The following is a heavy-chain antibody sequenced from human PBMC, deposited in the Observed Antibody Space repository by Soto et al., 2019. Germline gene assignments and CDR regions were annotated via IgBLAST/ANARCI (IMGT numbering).Heavy chain of an antibody. D-gene: IGHD3-3*01. Sequence: SETMSLTCAVYGGPFSGYYWSWIRQPPGKGLEWIGSIYYSGSTYYNPSLKSRVTISVDTSKTQFSLKLSSVTAPDTAVYYCGRQIYFFWGGYPRPRDFYYYYRDVWGKGTRFTVPS. CDR1: GGPFSGYY. V-gene: IGHV4-34*01. CDR3: GRQIYFFWGGYPRPRDFYYYYRDV. J-gene: IGHJ6*03. CDR2: IYYSGST.